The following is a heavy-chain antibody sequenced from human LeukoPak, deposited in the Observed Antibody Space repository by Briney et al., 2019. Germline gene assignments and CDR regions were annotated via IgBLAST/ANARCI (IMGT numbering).Heavy chain of an antibody. CDR3: ARVRGLGDTAMGPYDY. D-gene: IGHD5-18*01. J-gene: IGHJ4*02. CDR2: TYHSGST. CDR1: GGSISSGGYY. Sequence: SETLSLTCTVSGGSISSGGYYWSWIRQPPGKGLEWIGYTYHSGSTYYNPSLKSRVTISVDRSKNQFSLKLSSVTAADTAVYYCARVRGLGDTAMGPYDYWGQGTLVTVSS. V-gene: IGHV4-30-2*01.